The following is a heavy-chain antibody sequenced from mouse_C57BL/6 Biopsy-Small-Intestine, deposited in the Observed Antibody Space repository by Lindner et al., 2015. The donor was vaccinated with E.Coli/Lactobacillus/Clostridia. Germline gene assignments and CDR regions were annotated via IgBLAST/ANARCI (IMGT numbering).Heavy chain of an antibody. Sequence: VQLQESGAELARPGASVKLSCKASGYTFTSYGISWVKQRTGQGLEWIGEIYPRSGNTYYNEKFKGKATLTADKSSSTAYMELRSLTSEDSAVYFCARRIEDAMDYWGQGTSVTVSS. CDR1: GYTFTSYG. V-gene: IGHV1-81*01. CDR3: ARRIEDAMDY. CDR2: IYPRSGNT. J-gene: IGHJ4*01.